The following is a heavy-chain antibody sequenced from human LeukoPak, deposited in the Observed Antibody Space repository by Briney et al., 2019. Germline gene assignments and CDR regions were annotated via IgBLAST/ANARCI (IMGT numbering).Heavy chain of an antibody. Sequence: SETLSLTCTVSGGSISSSSYYWGWIRQPPGKGPEWIGNIYYSGSTYYNPSLKSRVTISVDTSKNQFSLKLSSVTAADTAVYYCARLGGDGKDYWGQGTLVTVSS. CDR2: IYYSGST. CDR3: ARLGGDGKDY. D-gene: IGHD1-14*01. J-gene: IGHJ4*02. V-gene: IGHV4-39*01. CDR1: GGSISSSSYY.